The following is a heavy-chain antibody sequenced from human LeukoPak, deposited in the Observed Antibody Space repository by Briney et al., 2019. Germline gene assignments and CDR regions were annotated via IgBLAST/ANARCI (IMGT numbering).Heavy chain of an antibody. D-gene: IGHD6-19*01. CDR1: GFTFSSYW. J-gene: IGHJ3*02. CDR2: VKQDGSVK. Sequence: GGSLRLSCAASGFTFSSYWISWVRQAPGKGLEWVANVKQDGSVKYYVDSVKGRFTISRDNAENSVYLQMNSLRGDDAAVYHCARARCSGRHSFDIWGQGTMVTVSS. V-gene: IGHV3-7*01. CDR3: ARARCSGRHSFDI.